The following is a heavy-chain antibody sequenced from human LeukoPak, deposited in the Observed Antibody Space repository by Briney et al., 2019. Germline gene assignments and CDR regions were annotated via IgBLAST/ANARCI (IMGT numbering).Heavy chain of an antibody. CDR2: IYHSGST. Sequence: SETLSLTCAVSGGSISSGGYSWSWIRQPPGKGLGWIGYIYHSGSTYYNPSLKSRVTISVDRSKNQFSLKLSSVTAADTAVYYCATVTYYYDSSGYYCEYFQHWGQGTLVTVSS. CDR3: ATVTYYYDSSGYYCEYFQH. V-gene: IGHV4-30-2*01. D-gene: IGHD3-22*01. J-gene: IGHJ1*01. CDR1: GGSISSGGYS.